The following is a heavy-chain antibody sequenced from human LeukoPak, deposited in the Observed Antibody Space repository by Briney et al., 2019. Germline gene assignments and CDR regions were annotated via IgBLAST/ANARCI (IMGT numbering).Heavy chain of an antibody. CDR2: IYTSGST. J-gene: IGHJ6*03. D-gene: IGHD2-2*01. V-gene: IGHV4-4*07. CDR1: DGSISSYY. CDR3: AREAPDIVGVPAAIVGPPSYYYYMDV. Sequence: SETLSLNCTVSDGSISSYYWSWIRQPAGKGLEWIGRIYTSGSTYYKPSLKSRVTMSVDTSKNQFSLKLSSVTAADTAVYYCAREAPDIVGVPAAIVGPPSYYYYMDVWGKGTTVTVSS.